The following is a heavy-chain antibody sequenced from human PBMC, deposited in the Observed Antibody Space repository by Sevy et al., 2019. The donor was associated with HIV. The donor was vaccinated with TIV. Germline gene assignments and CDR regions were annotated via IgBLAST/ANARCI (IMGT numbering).Heavy chain of an antibody. CDR3: ARDRGDGYYFRAFDI. D-gene: IGHD3-22*01. CDR2: IWYDGSNK. Sequence: GGSLRLSCAASGFTFSSYGMHWVRQAPGKGLEWVAVIWYDGSNKYYADSVKGRFTISRDNSKNTLYLQMNSLRAEDTAVYYCARDRGDGYYFRAFDIRGQGTMVTVSS. J-gene: IGHJ3*02. V-gene: IGHV3-33*01. CDR1: GFTFSSYG.